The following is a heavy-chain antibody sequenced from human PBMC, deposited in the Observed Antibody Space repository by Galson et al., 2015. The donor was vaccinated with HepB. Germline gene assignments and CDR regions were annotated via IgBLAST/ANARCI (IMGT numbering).Heavy chain of an antibody. CDR1: GFRLTDYA. J-gene: IGHJ4*02. V-gene: IGHV3-48*01. CDR2: ISSDSRTL. Sequence: SLRLSCAASGFRLTDYAMNWVRRAPGKGLEWAAYISSDSRTLHYADSVKGRFTISRDNAKNSVYLQMTNLRGEDTAVYYCVRDRGSGFGGNDVPSFDYWGRGSLVTVS. D-gene: IGHD5-12*01. CDR3: VRDRGSGFGGNDVPSFDY.